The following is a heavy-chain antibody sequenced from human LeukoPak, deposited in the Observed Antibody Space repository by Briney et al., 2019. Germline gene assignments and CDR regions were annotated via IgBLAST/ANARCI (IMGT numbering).Heavy chain of an antibody. CDR3: ARDPVAGTNWFDP. CDR1: GGTFSSYA. J-gene: IGHJ5*02. D-gene: IGHD6-19*01. V-gene: IGHV1-69*04. Sequence: ASVKLSCNASGGTFSSYAISWVRQAPRQGLEWMRRIIPILGIANYAQKFQGRVTITANKSTSTAYMELSSLRSEDTAVYYCARDPVAGTNWFDPWGQGTLVTVSS. CDR2: IIPILGIA.